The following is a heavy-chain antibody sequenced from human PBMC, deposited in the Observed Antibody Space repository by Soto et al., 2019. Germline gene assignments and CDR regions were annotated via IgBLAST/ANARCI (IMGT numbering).Heavy chain of an antibody. Sequence: PGGSLRLSCAASGFTFSSYAMSWVRQAPGKGLEWVSAISGSGGSTYYADSVKGRFTISRDNSKNTLYPQMNSLRAEDTAVYYCAKVGSSGWFFDYWGQGTLVTVSS. CDR3: AKVGSSGWFFDY. CDR2: ISGSGGST. D-gene: IGHD6-19*01. J-gene: IGHJ4*02. CDR1: GFTFSSYA. V-gene: IGHV3-23*01.